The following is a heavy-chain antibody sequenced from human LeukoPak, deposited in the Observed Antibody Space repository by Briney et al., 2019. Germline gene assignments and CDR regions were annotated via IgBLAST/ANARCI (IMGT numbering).Heavy chain of an antibody. D-gene: IGHD2-21*01. CDR1: GGTFSSYA. CDR3: ARDPRLDYYYGMDV. CDR2: IIPIFGTA. J-gene: IGHJ6*02. V-gene: IGHV1-69*13. Sequence: SVKVSCTASGGTFSSYAISWVRQAPGQGLEWMGGIIPIFGTANYAQKFQGRVTITADESTGTAYMELSSLRSEDTAVYYCARDPRLDYYYGMDVWGQGTTVTVSS.